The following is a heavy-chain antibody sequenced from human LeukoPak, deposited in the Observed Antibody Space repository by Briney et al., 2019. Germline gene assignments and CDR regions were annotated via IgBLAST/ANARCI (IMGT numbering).Heavy chain of an antibody. V-gene: IGHV4-59*01. CDR3: ARATRGSYFDY. J-gene: IGHJ4*02. CDR1: GGSISSYY. D-gene: IGHD3-10*01. Sequence: SETLSLTCTVSGGSISSYYWSLIRQPPGKGLEWIGYIYYSGSTNYNPSLKSRVTISVDTSKNQFSLKLSSVTAADTAVYYCARATRGSYFDYWGQGTLVTVSS. CDR2: IYYSGST.